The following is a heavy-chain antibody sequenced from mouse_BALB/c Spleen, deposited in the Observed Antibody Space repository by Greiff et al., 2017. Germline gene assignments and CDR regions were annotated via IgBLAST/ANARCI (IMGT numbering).Heavy chain of an antibody. J-gene: IGHJ2*01. CDR3: ARRGIYYGYDFDY. V-gene: IGHV1S126*01. Sequence: QVQLKESGPQLVRPGASVKISCKASGYSFTSYWMHWVKQRPGQGLEWIGMIDPSDSETRLNQKFKDKATLTVDKSSSTAYMQLSSPTSEDSAVYDCARRGIYYGYDFDYWGQGTTLTVSS. D-gene: IGHD2-2*01. CDR2: IDPSDSET. CDR1: GYSFTSYW.